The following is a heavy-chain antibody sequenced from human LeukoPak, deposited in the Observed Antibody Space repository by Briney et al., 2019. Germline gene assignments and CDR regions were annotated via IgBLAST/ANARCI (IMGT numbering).Heavy chain of an antibody. CDR3: ARELNYGDYWKWYNYFDY. CDR2: IYTSGST. J-gene: IGHJ4*02. CDR1: GGSISSGSYY. D-gene: IGHD4-17*01. Sequence: SETLSLTCTVSGGSISSGSYYWSWIRQPAGKGLEWIGRIYTSGSTNYNPSLKSRVTISVDTSKNQFSLKLSSVAAADTAMYYCARELNYGDYWKWYNYFDYWGQGTLVTVSS. V-gene: IGHV4-61*02.